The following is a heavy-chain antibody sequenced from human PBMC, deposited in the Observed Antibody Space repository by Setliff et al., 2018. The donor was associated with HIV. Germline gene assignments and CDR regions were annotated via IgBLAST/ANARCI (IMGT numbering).Heavy chain of an antibody. CDR3: ARVPDRYSHDSNDYRIDAFDV. V-gene: IGHV4-34*01. CDR2: INHSGST. J-gene: IGHJ3*01. Sequence: PSETLSLTCAVYGGSFSGYYWSWIRQPPGKGLEWIGEINHSGSTNYNPSLKSRVTMSVDTSKNQFSLKLSSVTAADTAVYYCARVPDRYSHDSNDYRIDAFDVWGQGTMVTVSS. CDR1: GGSFSGYY. D-gene: IGHD3-22*01.